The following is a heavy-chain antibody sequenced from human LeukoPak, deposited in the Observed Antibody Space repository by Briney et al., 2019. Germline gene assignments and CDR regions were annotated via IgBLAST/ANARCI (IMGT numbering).Heavy chain of an antibody. CDR2: VYYSGST. J-gene: IGHJ4*02. CDR3: AREDTSGYSDY. V-gene: IGHV4-61*08. Sequence: SETLSLTCTVSDGSITSSDYSWSWIRQPPGKGLEWIGYVYYSGSTYYNPSLKSRLTISVDTSKNQFSLKLSSVTAADTAVYYRAREDTSGYSDYWGQGTLVTVSS. D-gene: IGHD3-22*01. CDR1: DGSITSSDYS.